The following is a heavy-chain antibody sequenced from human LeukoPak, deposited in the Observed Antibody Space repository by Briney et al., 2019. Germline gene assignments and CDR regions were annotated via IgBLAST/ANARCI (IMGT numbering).Heavy chain of an antibody. CDR1: GFTFSSYG. Sequence: TGGSLRLSCAASGFTFSSYGMHWVRQAPGKGLEWVAVISYDGSNKYYADSVKGRFTISRDNSKNTLYLQMNSLRAEDTAVYYCAKEYYYDSSGYYPSFDYRGQGTLVTVSS. CDR2: ISYDGSNK. D-gene: IGHD3-22*01. CDR3: AKEYYYDSSGYYPSFDY. J-gene: IGHJ4*02. V-gene: IGHV3-30*18.